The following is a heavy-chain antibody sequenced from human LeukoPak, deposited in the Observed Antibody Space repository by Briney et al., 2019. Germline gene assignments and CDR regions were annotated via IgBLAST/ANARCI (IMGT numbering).Heavy chain of an antibody. D-gene: IGHD3-10*01. CDR2: ISGSGGST. J-gene: IGHJ6*02. V-gene: IGHV3-23*01. Sequence: GGSLRLSCAASGFTFSSYAMSWVRQAPGKGLEWVSAISGSGGSTYYADSVKGRFTISRDNSKNTLYLQMNSLRAEDTAVYYCAKTIGITMGRYYYYGMDVWGQGTTVTVSS. CDR1: GFTFSSYA. CDR3: AKTIGITMGRYYYYGMDV.